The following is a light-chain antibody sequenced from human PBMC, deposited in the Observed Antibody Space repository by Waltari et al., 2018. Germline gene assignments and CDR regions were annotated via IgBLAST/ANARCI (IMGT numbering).Light chain of an antibody. Sequence: SFVLTQPPSVSVAPGKTARITCGGNNIGNKNVNWYQQKPGQAPVLVIYYDTDRPSGIPERFSGSNSGNTATLTITRVEAGDEADYYCQVWDSSSDHRGVFGGGTKLTVL. V-gene: IGLV3-21*04. CDR3: QVWDSSSDHRGV. CDR2: YDT. CDR1: NIGNKN. J-gene: IGLJ3*02.